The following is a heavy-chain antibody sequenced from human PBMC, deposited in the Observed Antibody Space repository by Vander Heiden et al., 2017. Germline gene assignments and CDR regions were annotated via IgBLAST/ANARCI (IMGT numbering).Heavy chain of an antibody. J-gene: IGHJ6*02. CDR2: IWYDGSNK. CDR3: ARDRVIVVVPAATDYYGMDV. Sequence: QVQLVESGGGVVQPGRSLRLSCAASGFTFSRYGMHWVRQAPGKGLEWVAVIWYDGSNKYYADSVKGRFTISRDNSKNTLYLQMNSLRAEDTAVYYCARDRVIVVVPAATDYYGMDVWGQGTTVTVSS. D-gene: IGHD2-2*01. V-gene: IGHV3-33*01. CDR1: GFTFSRYG.